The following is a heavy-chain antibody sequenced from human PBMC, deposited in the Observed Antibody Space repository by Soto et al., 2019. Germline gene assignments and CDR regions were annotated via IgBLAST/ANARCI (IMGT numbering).Heavy chain of an antibody. Sequence: SVKVSCKASGGTFSSYAISWVRQAPGQGLEWMGGIIPIFGTANYAQKFQGRVTITADESTSTAYMELSSVTAADTAVYYCARAPRDIVVVVAATVSWFDPWGQGTLVTVSS. CDR1: GGTFSSYA. CDR3: ARAPRDIVVVVAATVSWFDP. CDR2: IIPIFGTA. J-gene: IGHJ5*02. D-gene: IGHD2-15*01. V-gene: IGHV1-69*13.